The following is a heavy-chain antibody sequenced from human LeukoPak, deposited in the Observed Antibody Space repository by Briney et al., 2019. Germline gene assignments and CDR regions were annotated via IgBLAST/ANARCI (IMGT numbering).Heavy chain of an antibody. V-gene: IGHV5-51*01. J-gene: IGHJ3*02. Sequence: GESLKISCKGSGYSFTSYWIGWVRQMPGKGLNWMGIIYPGDSDARYSPSFQGQVTISADKSISTAYLQWSSLKASDTAMYYCARRFYCGGDCYYAFDIWGQGTMVTVSS. CDR2: IYPGDSDA. CDR3: ARRFYCGGDCYYAFDI. D-gene: IGHD2-21*02. CDR1: GYSFTSYW.